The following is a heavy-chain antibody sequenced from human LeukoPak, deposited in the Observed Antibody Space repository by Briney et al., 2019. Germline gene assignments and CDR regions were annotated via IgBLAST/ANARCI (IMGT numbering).Heavy chain of an antibody. CDR1: GFTFSSYA. J-gene: IGHJ4*02. CDR2: ISYDGSNK. D-gene: IGHD1-26*01. CDR3: AKDLGPDDY. V-gene: IGHV3-30-3*01. Sequence: GGSLRLSCAASGFTFSSYAMHWVRQAPGKGLEWVAVISYDGSNKYYADSVKGRFTISRDNSKNTLYLQMNSLRAEDTAVYYCAKDLGPDDYWGQGTLVTVSS.